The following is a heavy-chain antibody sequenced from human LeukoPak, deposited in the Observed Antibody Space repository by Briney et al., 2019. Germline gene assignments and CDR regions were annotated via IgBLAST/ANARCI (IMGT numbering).Heavy chain of an antibody. V-gene: IGHV4-59*01. Sequence: SETLSLTCTVSGGSISIYYWSWIRQPPGKGLEWIGYMYYSGTIKYNPSLKSRVTISVDRSKNQFSLKLTSVTAADTAVYYCARGPPSTDTFDIWGQGTTVTVSS. CDR2: MYYSGTI. CDR3: ARGPPSTDTFDI. CDR1: GGSISIYY. J-gene: IGHJ3*02.